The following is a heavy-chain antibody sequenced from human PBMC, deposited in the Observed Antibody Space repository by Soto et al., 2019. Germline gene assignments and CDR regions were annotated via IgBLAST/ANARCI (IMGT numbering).Heavy chain of an antibody. CDR3: ARDRYSNGWVDY. J-gene: IGHJ4*02. V-gene: IGHV4-59*11. CDR1: GGSISSHY. CDR2: IYSSGST. D-gene: IGHD6-19*01. Sequence: QVQLQESGPRLVKPSETLSLICIVSGGSISSHYWSWIRQPPGKGLEWIGYIYSSGSTNYNPSLNSRVIISVDASNDQFSLKLSSVTAADTAVYYCARDRYSNGWVDYWGQGTLVTVSS.